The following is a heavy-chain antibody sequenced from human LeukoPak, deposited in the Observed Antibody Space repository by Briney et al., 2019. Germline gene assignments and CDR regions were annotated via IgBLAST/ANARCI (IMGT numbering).Heavy chain of an antibody. V-gene: IGHV3-64*02. J-gene: IGHJ3*02. CDR3: ARELGGTKTGGFDI. D-gene: IGHD1-14*01. CDR2: IGAAGAHT. Sequence: GGSLRRSGAASGFRFSYHDMHWVRQAPGKGLEFVSSIGAAGAHTFYADSVKGRFTISRYNFQSTMYLQMDGLRPEDSAVYYCARELGGTKTGGFDIWGQGTVVTVSS. CDR1: GFRFSYHD.